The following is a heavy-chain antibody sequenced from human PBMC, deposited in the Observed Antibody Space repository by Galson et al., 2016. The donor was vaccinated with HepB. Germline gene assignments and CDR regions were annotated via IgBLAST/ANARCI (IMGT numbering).Heavy chain of an antibody. V-gene: IGHV3-30*18. Sequence: SLRLSCAASGFIFRSHGMHWVRPAPGKGLEWVAVISFDGDDKYYAEAVKGRFTISRDNAKNTLFLQMDSLRPDDTAVYYCAKSKAQFSEWVSYAMDVWGQGTTVTVSS. D-gene: IGHD3-3*01. J-gene: IGHJ6*02. CDR2: ISFDGDDK. CDR3: AKSKAQFSEWVSYAMDV. CDR1: GFIFRSHG.